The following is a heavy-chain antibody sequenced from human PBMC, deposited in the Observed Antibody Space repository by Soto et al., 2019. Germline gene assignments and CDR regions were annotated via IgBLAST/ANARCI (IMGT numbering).Heavy chain of an antibody. CDR3: ARRRRWGQSVKELDS. J-gene: IGHJ4*02. CDR1: GGSFSGYY. V-gene: IGHV4-34*01. CDR2: INHSGTT. D-gene: IGHD3-16*01. Sequence: QVLLQQWGAGLLKPSETLSLTCAVSGGSFSGYYWTWIRQAPGKGLEWIGEINHSGTTNYNPSLKCRVSVAVDTSKNHFSLKLTSVTAAAPCVYDCARRRRWGQSVKELDSWGQGILVTVSS.